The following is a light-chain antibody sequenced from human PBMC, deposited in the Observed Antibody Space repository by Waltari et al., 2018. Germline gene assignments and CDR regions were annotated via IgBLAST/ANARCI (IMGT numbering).Light chain of an antibody. CDR3: QQYDISPLP. Sequence: EIVLTQSPGTLSLSPGEGATLSCRTSQPIRTTYLAWYQQKPGQAPTLLIYGASSRATGVPDRFTGSGSGTDFSLTISSLEPEDCATYYCQQYDISPLPFGGGTKVEIK. CDR1: QPIRTTY. CDR2: GAS. J-gene: IGKJ4*01. V-gene: IGKV3-20*01.